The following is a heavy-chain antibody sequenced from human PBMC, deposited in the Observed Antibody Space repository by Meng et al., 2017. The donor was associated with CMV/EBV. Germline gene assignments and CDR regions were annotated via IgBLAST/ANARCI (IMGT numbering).Heavy chain of an antibody. J-gene: IGHJ3*02. CDR1: GFTFSSYS. CDR2: IYSGGST. D-gene: IGHD3-3*01. Sequence: GESLKISCAASGFTFSSYSMNWVRQAPGKGLEWVSVIYSGGSTYYADSVKGRFTISRDNSKNTLYLQMNSLRAEDTAVYHCASRSVRITIFGVAHDAFDIWGQGTMVTVSS. V-gene: IGHV3-66*02. CDR3: ASRSVRITIFGVAHDAFDI.